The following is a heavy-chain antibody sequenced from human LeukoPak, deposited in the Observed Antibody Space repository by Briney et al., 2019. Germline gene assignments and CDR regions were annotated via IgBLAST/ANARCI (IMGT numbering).Heavy chain of an antibody. V-gene: IGHV3-30*18. Sequence: GRSLRLSCAASGFTFRSYGMHGVRQAPGKGLEGVAVISYDGSNKYYADSVKGRFTISRDNSKNTLYLQMNSLRAEDTAVYYCAKDRGYSYGGDFDYWGQGTLVTVSS. J-gene: IGHJ4*02. CDR1: GFTFRSYG. CDR2: ISYDGSNK. CDR3: AKDRGYSYGGDFDY. D-gene: IGHD5-18*01.